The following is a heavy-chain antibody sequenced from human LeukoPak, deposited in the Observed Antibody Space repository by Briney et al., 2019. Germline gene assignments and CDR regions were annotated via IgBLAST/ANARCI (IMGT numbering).Heavy chain of an antibody. CDR3: AKDRPYYDSSGYYDFDY. CDR1: GFTFSSLY. J-gene: IGHJ4*02. CDR2: ISSSDSYM. D-gene: IGHD3-22*01. Sequence: PGGSLRLSCAASGFTFSSLYMNWVRQAPGKGLEWVSSISSSDSYMYYADSVKGRFTISRDNPKNSLYLQMNSLRAEDTAVYYCAKDRPYYDSSGYYDFDYWGQGALVTVSS. V-gene: IGHV3-21*04.